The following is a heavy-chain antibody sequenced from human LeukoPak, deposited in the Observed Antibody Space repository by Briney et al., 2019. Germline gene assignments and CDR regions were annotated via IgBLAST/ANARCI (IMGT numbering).Heavy chain of an antibody. CDR2: ITSSSGNI. J-gene: IGHJ5*02. V-gene: IGHV3-21*01. CDR3: VRIPNNAGFPNWFDP. Sequence: NAGGSLRLSCAAAGFSFTYSSMNWVRLAPGKGLEGVSSITSSSGNIYYSDSVRGRFTVSRDNAKNSLYLQMKSVIAEHSAVYYCVRIPNNAGFPNWFDPWGQGTLVSVSS. D-gene: IGHD3-9*01. CDR1: GFSFTYSS.